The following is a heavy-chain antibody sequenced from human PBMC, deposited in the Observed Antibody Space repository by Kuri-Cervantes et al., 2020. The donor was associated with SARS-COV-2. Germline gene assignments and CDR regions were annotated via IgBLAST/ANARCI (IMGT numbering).Heavy chain of an antibody. CDR1: SVSISSTSYY. CDR2: INYIGNS. V-gene: IGHV4-39*01. J-gene: IGHJ5*02. Sequence: SETLSLTCTVSSVSISSTSYYWAWIRQPPGKGLEWIGSINYIGNSYRNPSLRSRVIMSVDTSKNQFSVNINSVTAADTAIYFCARHPNSMSGFDPWGQGTPVTVSS. CDR3: ARHPNSMSGFDP. D-gene: IGHD3-3*02.